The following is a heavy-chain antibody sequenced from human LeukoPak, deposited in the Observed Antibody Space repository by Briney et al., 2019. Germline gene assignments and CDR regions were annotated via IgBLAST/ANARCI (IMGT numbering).Heavy chain of an antibody. J-gene: IGHJ6*04. CDR3: AKDLNYYYYGMDV. CDR1: GFTFSSYA. CDR2: ISGSGGST. Sequence: GGSLRLSCVASGFTFSSYAMSRVRQAPGKGLEWVSVISGSGGSTYYADSVKGRFTISRDKSKNTLYLQMNSLRAEDTAVYYCAKDLNYYYYGMDVWGKGTTVTVSS. V-gene: IGHV3-23*01.